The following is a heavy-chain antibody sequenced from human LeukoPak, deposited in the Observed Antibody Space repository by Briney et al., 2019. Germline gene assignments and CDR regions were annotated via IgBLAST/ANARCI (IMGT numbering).Heavy chain of an antibody. D-gene: IGHD3-9*01. CDR1: GGTFSSYA. V-gene: IGHV1-2*02. Sequence: ASVNVSCKASGGTFSSYAISWVGQAPGQGLEWMGWINPNSPGTNYAQKFQGRVTMTRDTSISTAYMELSRLRSDDTAVYYCEGNEGNDWLLNYWGQGTLVTVSS. CDR2: INPNSPGT. J-gene: IGHJ4*02. CDR3: EGNEGNDWLLNY.